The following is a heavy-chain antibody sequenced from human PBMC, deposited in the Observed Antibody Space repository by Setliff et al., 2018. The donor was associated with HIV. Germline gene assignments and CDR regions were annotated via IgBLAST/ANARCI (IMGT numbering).Heavy chain of an antibody. CDR1: GYTFSSSHD. CDR3: ARPQWELGVDYYGMDV. CDR2: IVVGSGNT. J-gene: IGHJ6*02. Sequence: ASVKVSCKPSGYTFSSSHDLHWVRQARGQRLEWIGWIVVGSGNTNYAQKFQGRVTITADKSTSTAYMELSSLRSEDTAVYYCARPQWELGVDYYGMDVWGQGTTVTVSS. D-gene: IGHD1-26*01. V-gene: IGHV1-58*01.